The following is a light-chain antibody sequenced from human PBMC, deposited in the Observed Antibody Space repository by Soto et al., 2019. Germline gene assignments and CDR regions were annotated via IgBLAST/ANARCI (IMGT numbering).Light chain of an antibody. CDR2: KAS. CDR1: QSISSW. J-gene: IGKJ1*01. V-gene: IGKV1-5*03. Sequence: DIHLTQSPSTLSASVGDRVTITCRASQSISSWLAWYQQKPGKAPKLLIYKASTLESGVPSRFRGSGSGTDFTLTISSLQPDDFETYYCQHWVDYMWTFGQGTKVEIK. CDR3: QHWVDYMWT.